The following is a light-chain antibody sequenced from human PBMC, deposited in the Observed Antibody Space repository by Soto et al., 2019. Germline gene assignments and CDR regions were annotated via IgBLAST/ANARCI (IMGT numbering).Light chain of an antibody. Sequence: EIVMTQSPATLSVSPGARAPLYCRASQSIDSRLAWYQLKRGQPPRLLIPGASTRAAGIAPRFSGSGSGTEYTLTIRSLRSEDFAVYFCRQYSSWPPWSWGPGTEVEI. CDR3: RQYSSWPPWS. J-gene: IGKJ1*01. CDR1: QSIDSR. V-gene: IGKV3-15*01. CDR2: GAS.